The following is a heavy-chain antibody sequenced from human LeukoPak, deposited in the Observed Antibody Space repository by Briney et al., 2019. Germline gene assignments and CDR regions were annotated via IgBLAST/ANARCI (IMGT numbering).Heavy chain of an antibody. D-gene: IGHD3-22*01. V-gene: IGHV1-2*02. J-gene: IGHJ4*02. Sequence: ASVKVSCKASGYTFTGYYMHWVRQAPGQGLEWMGWINPNSGGTNYAQKFQGRVTMTRDTSISTAYMELSRLRSDDTAVYYCARSDSSGFKNYYWGQGTLVTVSS. CDR3: ARSDSSGFKNYY. CDR1: GYTFTGYY. CDR2: INPNSGGT.